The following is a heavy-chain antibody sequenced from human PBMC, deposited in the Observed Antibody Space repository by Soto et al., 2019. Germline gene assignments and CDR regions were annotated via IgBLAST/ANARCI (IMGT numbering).Heavy chain of an antibody. Sequence: SETLSLTCTVYGGSFSGHFGSWVRQPPGKGLEWIGEINHSGGTNYNPSLKSRVTISVDTSQNQFSLKVNSVTAADTAVYYCARGSAGRGYYYSGMDVWGQGTTVTVSS. V-gene: IGHV4-34*01. CDR2: INHSGGT. CDR3: ARGSAGRGYYYSGMDV. J-gene: IGHJ6*02. CDR1: GGSFSGHF.